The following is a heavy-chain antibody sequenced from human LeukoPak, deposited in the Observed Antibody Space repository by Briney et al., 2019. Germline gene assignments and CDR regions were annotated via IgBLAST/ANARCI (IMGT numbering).Heavy chain of an antibody. CDR2: TYYRSKWYN. Sequence: SQTLSLTCAISGDSVSSNSAAWNWIRQSPSRGLEWLGRTYYRSKWYNDYAVSVKSRITINPDTSKNQFSLQLNSVTPEDTAVYYCARGFLNYDILTGPNYYYYGMDVWGQGTTVTVSS. D-gene: IGHD3-9*01. CDR1: GDSVSSNSAA. J-gene: IGHJ6*02. V-gene: IGHV6-1*01. CDR3: ARGFLNYDILTGPNYYYYGMDV.